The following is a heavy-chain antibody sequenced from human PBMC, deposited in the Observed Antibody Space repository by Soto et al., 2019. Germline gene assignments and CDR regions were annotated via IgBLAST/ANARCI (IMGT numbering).Heavy chain of an antibody. CDR3: ARDLTVFGVLNGDSPMDV. CDR1: GFSFSNHL. CDR2: ISYDGGNA. D-gene: IGHD3-3*01. V-gene: IGHV3-30*03. Sequence: QVQLVESGGGVVQPGGSLRLSCAGSGFSFSNHLMHWVRQAPGKGLEWVAVISYDGGNAYYAESVKGRFTVSRDNSKNTMYIEMSSVRGDDTAVYYCARDLTVFGVLNGDSPMDVWGQGTTVTVSS. J-gene: IGHJ6*02.